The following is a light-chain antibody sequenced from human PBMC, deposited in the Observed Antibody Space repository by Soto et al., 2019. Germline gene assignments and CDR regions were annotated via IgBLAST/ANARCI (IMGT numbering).Light chain of an antibody. V-gene: IGKV3-20*01. CDR3: QQYGSSPLT. CDR1: QTVSSSY. CDR2: DES. Sequence: DIVLTQSPGTLSLSAGERATITCRASQTVSSSYLAWCQQKPGQAPRLLIYDESSRATGIPARCSGGGAGTDCTLTISSLEPEDVAFYYCQQYGSSPLTFGGGTKVDIK. J-gene: IGKJ4*01.